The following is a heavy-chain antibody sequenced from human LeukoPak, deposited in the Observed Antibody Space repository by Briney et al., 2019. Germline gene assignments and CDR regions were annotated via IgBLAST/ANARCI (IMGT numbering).Heavy chain of an antibody. CDR3: ARQTGSGLFILP. J-gene: IGHJ4*02. CDR2: IYTSGST. V-gene: IGHV4-61*02. Sequence: TLSLTCAVYGGSISSGTYYWSWIRQPAGKGLEWIGRIYTSGSTNYNPSLKSRITISVDTSKNQFSLRLTSVTAADTAVYYCARQTGSGLFILPGGQGTLVTVSS. CDR1: GGSISSGTYY. D-gene: IGHD3/OR15-3a*01.